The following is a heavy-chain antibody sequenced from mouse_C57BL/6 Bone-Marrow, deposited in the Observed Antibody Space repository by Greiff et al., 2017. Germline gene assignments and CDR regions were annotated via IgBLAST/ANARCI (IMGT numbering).Heavy chain of an antibody. CDR1: GYTFTSYW. Sequence: QVQLQQPVAELVKPGASVKMSCKASGYTFTSYWITWVKQRPGQGLEWIGEIYPGSGSTNYNEKFKSKATLTVDTSSSTAYMQLSSLTSEDSAVYYCARGITTVELRGDYWGQGTTLTVSS. D-gene: IGHD1-1*01. CDR2: IYPGSGST. CDR3: ARGITTVELRGDY. J-gene: IGHJ2*01. V-gene: IGHV1-55*01.